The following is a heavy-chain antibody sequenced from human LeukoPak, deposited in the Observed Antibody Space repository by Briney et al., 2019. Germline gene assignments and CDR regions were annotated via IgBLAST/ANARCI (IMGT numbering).Heavy chain of an antibody. V-gene: IGHV4-34*01. CDR2: INPSRNT. CDR3: ARQGYSDFSSRPFDY. Sequence: SETLSLTCAVFGGSFSGYCWNWIRQPPGKGLEWIGQINPSRNTNYNPSLKSRVTISVDTSKKQFSLRLNSVNAADTAVFYCARQGYSDFSSRPFDYWGQGTLVTVSS. D-gene: IGHD1-26*01. CDR1: GGSFSGYC. J-gene: IGHJ4*02.